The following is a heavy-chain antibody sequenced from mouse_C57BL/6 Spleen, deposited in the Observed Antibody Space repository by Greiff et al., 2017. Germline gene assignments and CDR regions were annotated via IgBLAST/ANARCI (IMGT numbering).Heavy chain of an antibody. CDR3: ARKDYDFFAY. V-gene: IGHV1-69*01. CDR1: GYTFTSYW. D-gene: IGHD2-4*01. CDR2: IDPSDSYT. Sequence: VQLQQPGAELVMPGASVKLSCKASGYTFTSYWMHWVKQRPGQGLEWIGEIDPSDSYTNYNQKFKGKSTVTVDKSASTAYMPLSSLTSEDSAVYYCARKDYDFFAYWGQGTLVTVSA. J-gene: IGHJ3*01.